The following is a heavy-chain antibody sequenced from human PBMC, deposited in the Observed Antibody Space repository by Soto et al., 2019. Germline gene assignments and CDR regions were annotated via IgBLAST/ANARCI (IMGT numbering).Heavy chain of an antibody. Sequence: ASVKVSCKASGYTFTGYYMHWVRQAPGQGLEWMGWINPSSGGTNYAQKFQGWVTMTRDTSISTAYMELSRLRSDDTAVHYCARMGSSSWYRDYYYGMDVWGQGTTVTVSS. D-gene: IGHD6-13*01. CDR1: GYTFTGYY. CDR3: ARMGSSSWYRDYYYGMDV. CDR2: INPSSGGT. J-gene: IGHJ6*02. V-gene: IGHV1-2*04.